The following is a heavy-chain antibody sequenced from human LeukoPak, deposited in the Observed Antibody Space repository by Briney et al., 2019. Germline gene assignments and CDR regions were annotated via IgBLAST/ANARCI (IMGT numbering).Heavy chain of an antibody. CDR1: GYTFTGYY. D-gene: IGHD1-14*01. Sequence: ASVKVSCKASGYTFTGYYIHWVRQAPGQGLEWMGWINPNSDGTNCAQNFQGRVTMTRDTSISTAYMELSRLRSDDTAVYYCAREQPAGAVFDYWGQGTLVTVPS. CDR3: AREQPAGAVFDY. J-gene: IGHJ4*02. CDR2: INPNSDGT. V-gene: IGHV1-2*02.